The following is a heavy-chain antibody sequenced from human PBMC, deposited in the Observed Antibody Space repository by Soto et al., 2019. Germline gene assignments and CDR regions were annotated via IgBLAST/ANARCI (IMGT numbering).Heavy chain of an antibody. J-gene: IGHJ4*02. CDR3: AVAVAGPTAIGY. D-gene: IGHD6-19*01. Sequence: EVQLVESGGGLVQPGGSLRLSCAASGLTFSSYWMHWVRQVPGKGLVWVSRINSDGSRTSYADSVKGRFTISRDNANNTLYLQMNSLRAEDTAVYYCAVAVAGPTAIGYWGQGTLVTVSS. CDR2: INSDGSRT. CDR1: GLTFSSYW. V-gene: IGHV3-74*01.